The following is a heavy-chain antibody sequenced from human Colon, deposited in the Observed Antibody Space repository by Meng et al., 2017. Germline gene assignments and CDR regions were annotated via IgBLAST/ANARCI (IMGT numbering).Heavy chain of an antibody. D-gene: IGHD2-15*01. Sequence: QVELQESGPGLVKPSGPLSLTCAVSGASISSTYWWSWVRQPPGKGLEWIGEVHHSGGTNYNPSLKSRVTISVDESNNQYSLSLTSVTAADTAIYYCGRNGAYSIDPWGRGTLVTVSS. CDR1: GASISSTYW. CDR3: GRNGAYSIDP. CDR2: VHHSGGT. J-gene: IGHJ5*02. V-gene: IGHV4-4*02.